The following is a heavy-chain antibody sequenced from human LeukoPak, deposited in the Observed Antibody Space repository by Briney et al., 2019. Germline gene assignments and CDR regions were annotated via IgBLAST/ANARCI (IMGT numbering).Heavy chain of an antibody. V-gene: IGHV3-64D*09. J-gene: IGHJ4*02. CDR2: ISSNGAGT. CDR1: GFSLSGNA. Sequence: PGGSLRLSCPASGFSLSGNAMHWVRQAPGKGLEYVSAISSNGAGTYYVDSVKGRFTISSDNSKNTLYLQMSSLRLEDTALYYCVKGGGEGGDYWGQGTLVTVSS. CDR3: VKGGGEGGDY. D-gene: IGHD1-26*01.